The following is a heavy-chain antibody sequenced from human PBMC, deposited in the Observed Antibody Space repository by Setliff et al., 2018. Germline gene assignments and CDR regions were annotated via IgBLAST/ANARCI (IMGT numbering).Heavy chain of an antibody. D-gene: IGHD1-26*01. V-gene: IGHV1-69*13. CDR3: ARVSRTIVAARGFDY. J-gene: IGHJ4*02. CDR2: IIPIFGTA. Sequence: SVKVSCKASGGTFINYAISWVRQAPGQGLEWMGGIIPIFGTANYAQKFQGRVTITADESTSTAYVELSSLRSEDTAVYYCARVSRTIVAARGFDYWGQGTLVNVSS. CDR1: GGTFINYA.